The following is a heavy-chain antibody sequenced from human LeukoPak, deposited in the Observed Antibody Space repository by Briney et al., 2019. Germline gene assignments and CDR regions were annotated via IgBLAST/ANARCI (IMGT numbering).Heavy chain of an antibody. J-gene: IGHJ4*02. CDR1: GGSFSGYY. D-gene: IGHD6-13*01. CDR3: ARVGIAESY. Sequence: SETLSLTCAVYGGSFSGYYRSWIRQPPGKGLEWIGEINHSGSTNYNPSLKSRVTISVDTSKNQFSLKLSSVTAADTAVYYCARVGIAESYWGQGTLVTVSS. V-gene: IGHV4-34*01. CDR2: INHSGST.